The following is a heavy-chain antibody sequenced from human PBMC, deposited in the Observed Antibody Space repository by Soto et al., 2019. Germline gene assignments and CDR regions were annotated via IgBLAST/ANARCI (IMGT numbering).Heavy chain of an antibody. CDR1: GYTFTSYY. Sequence: GASVKVSCKASGYTFTSYYMHWVRQAPGQGLEWMGIINPSGGSTSYAQKFQGRVTMTRDTSTSTVYMELSSLRSEDTAVYYCARATSSSHFPTLPYYYYYGMDVWGQGTTVTASS. CDR3: ARATSSSHFPTLPYYYYYGMDV. J-gene: IGHJ6*02. V-gene: IGHV1-46*01. CDR2: INPSGGST. D-gene: IGHD6-13*01.